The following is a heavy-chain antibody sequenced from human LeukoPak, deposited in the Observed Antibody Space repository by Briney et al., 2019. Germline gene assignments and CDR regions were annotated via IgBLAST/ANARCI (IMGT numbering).Heavy chain of an antibody. CDR1: GGSISSGSYY. Sequence: PSQTLSLTCTVSGGSISSGSYYWSWIRQPAGKGLEWIGRIYTSGSTNYNPSLKSRVTISVDTSKNQFSLKLSSVTAADTAVYYCARGPIFGPVPAAFDIWGQGTMVTVSS. CDR3: ARGPIFGPVPAAFDI. J-gene: IGHJ3*02. D-gene: IGHD3-3*01. CDR2: IYTSGST. V-gene: IGHV4-61*02.